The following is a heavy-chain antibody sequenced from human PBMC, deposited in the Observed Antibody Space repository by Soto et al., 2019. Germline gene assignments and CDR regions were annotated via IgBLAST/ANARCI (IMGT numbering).Heavy chain of an antibody. CDR3: ARGGSNSGPATSWFDP. Sequence: ASVRVSCKASGYTFTGYYMHWVRQAPGQGLEWMGWINPNSGGTNYAQKFQGRATMTRDTSISTAYMELSRLRSDDTAVYYCARGGSNSGPATSWFDPWGQGTLVTVSS. CDR2: INPNSGGT. CDR1: GYTFTGYY. D-gene: IGHD3-16*01. J-gene: IGHJ5*02. V-gene: IGHV1-2*02.